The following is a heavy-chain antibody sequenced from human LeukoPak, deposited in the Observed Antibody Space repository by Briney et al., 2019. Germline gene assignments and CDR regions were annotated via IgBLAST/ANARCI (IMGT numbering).Heavy chain of an antibody. CDR1: GFTFSSYA. CDR3: AKCESPITMIVVVTGGLFDY. Sequence: GGSLRLSCAASGFTFSSYAMSWVRQAPGKGLEWVSAISGSGGSTYYADPVKGRFTISRDNSKNTLYLQMNSLRAEDTAVYYCAKCESPITMIVVVTGGLFDYWGQGTLVTVSS. D-gene: IGHD3-22*01. CDR2: ISGSGGST. J-gene: IGHJ4*02. V-gene: IGHV3-23*01.